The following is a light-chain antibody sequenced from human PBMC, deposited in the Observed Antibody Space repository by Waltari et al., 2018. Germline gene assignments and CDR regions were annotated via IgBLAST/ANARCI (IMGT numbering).Light chain of an antibody. CDR1: SAHSTYT. J-gene: IGLJ3*02. CDR3: PTWGTYTQRM. Sequence: QVVLTQSPSASASLGASVKLTCTLSSAHSTYTIAWHQQQPEKGPRFLMKVNSDGIFNKGGGVPGRFPGSSLGAERYLTISSLQSEDEADYYCPTWGTYTQRMFGGGTKLTVL. V-gene: IGLV4-69*01. CDR2: VNSDGIF.